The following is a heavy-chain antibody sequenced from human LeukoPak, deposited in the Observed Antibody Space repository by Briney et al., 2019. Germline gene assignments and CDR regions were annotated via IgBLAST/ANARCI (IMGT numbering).Heavy chain of an antibody. CDR2: IWYDGTNE. Sequence: GRSLRLSCAASGFTFSSYGMHWVRQAPGKGLEWVAVIWYDGTNENYADSVKGRFTISRDNAKNSLYLQMNSLRAEDTAVYYCARDGRKGYGSGSLDYWGQGTLVTVSS. V-gene: IGHV3-33*08. J-gene: IGHJ4*02. D-gene: IGHD3-10*01. CDR3: ARDGRKGYGSGSLDY. CDR1: GFTFSSYG.